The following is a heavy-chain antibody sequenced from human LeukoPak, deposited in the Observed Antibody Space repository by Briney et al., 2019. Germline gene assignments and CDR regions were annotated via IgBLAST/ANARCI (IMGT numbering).Heavy chain of an antibody. CDR2: ISIDSDYI. CDR3: VLASYSTTWYLDS. CDR1: GSTLSRYS. Sequence: GGSLRLSCEVSGSTLSRYSMNWVRQAPGKGLEWVSAISIDSDYIYYGDSVRGRFTVSRDNAKNSLYLQMNSLRAEDTALYYCVLASYSTTWYLDSWGQGTLVIASS. D-gene: IGHD6-13*01. V-gene: IGHV3-21*01. J-gene: IGHJ4*02.